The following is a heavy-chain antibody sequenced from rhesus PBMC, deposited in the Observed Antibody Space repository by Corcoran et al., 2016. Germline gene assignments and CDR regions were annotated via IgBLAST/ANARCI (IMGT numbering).Heavy chain of an antibody. Sequence: EVQLVQSGAEWKRPGESLKISCKTSGYSFTSYWISWVRQMPGEGLEWMGAIDPSGSETRYSPSFQGQVTISANRSISTTYLQWTSLKGSGSATYYCAKKGSGSWTLDYWGQGVLVIVS. CDR1: GYSFTSYW. V-gene: IGHV5-2*01. D-gene: IGHD6-25*01. CDR2: IDPSGSET. J-gene: IGHJ4*01. CDR3: AKKGSGSWTLDY.